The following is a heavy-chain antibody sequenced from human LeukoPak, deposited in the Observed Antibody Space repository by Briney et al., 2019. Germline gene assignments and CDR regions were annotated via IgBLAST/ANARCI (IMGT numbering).Heavy chain of an antibody. V-gene: IGHV3-23*01. Sequence: GGSLRLSCAASGFTFSSYAMSWVRQAPGKRLEWVSAISGSGGSTYYADSVKGRFTISRDNSKNTLYLQMNSLRAEDTAVYYCAKDVSAMVTFDAFDIWGQGTMVTVSS. CDR1: GFTFSSYA. J-gene: IGHJ3*02. D-gene: IGHD5-18*01. CDR2: ISGSGGST. CDR3: AKDVSAMVTFDAFDI.